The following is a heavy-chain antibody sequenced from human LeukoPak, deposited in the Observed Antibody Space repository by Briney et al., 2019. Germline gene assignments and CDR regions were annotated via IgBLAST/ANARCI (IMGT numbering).Heavy chain of an antibody. CDR3: ARAPRWIPTLRGYYMDV. CDR1: GGTFSSYA. Sequence: SSVKVSCKASGGTFSSYAISWVRQAPGQGLEWMGGIIPIFGTANYAQKFQGRVTMTRNTSISTAYMELSSLRSEDTAVYYCARAPRWIPTLRGYYMDVWGKGTTVTVSS. V-gene: IGHV1-69*05. CDR2: IIPIFGTA. D-gene: IGHD5-12*01. J-gene: IGHJ6*03.